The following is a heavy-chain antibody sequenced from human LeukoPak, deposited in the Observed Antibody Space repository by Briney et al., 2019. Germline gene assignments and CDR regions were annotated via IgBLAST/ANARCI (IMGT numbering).Heavy chain of an antibody. CDR2: INHNSGGT. V-gene: IGHV1-2*02. CDR3: ARDMVRGVIRVPYYMDV. D-gene: IGHD3-10*01. Sequence: GASVMVSCKASGDTFTGYYMHWVRQAPGQGLQGMRWINHNSGGTNYAQKFQGGVTMTRDTSISTVYMQLSRLRSDDTAVYYCARDMVRGVIRVPYYMDVWGKGTTVTISS. CDR1: GDTFTGYY. J-gene: IGHJ6*03.